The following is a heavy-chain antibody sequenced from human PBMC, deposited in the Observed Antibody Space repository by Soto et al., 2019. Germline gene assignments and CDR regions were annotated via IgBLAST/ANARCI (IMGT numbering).Heavy chain of an antibody. J-gene: IGHJ6*02. CDR2: INPSGGST. V-gene: IGHV1-46*01. CDR3: ARDGVLRYFDWPQTAPVYYYYGMDC. CDR1: GYTFTSYY. D-gene: IGHD3-9*01. Sequence: ASVKVSCKASGYTFTSYYMHWVRQAPGQGLEWMGIINPSGGSTSYAQKFQGRVTMTRDTSTSTVHMELSSLRSEDTAVYYCARDGVLRYFDWPQTAPVYYYYGMDCWGQGTTVTVSS.